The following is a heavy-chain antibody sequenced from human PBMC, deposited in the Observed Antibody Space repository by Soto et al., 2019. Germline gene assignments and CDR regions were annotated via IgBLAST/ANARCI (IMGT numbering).Heavy chain of an antibody. Sequence: VGSLRLSCAASGFTFSDYYMSWIRQAPGKGLEWVSYISSSGSTIYYADSVKGRFTISRDNAKNSLYLQMNSLRAEDTAVYYCARFLGALNYYYYGMDVWGQGTTVTVSS. CDR3: ARFLGALNYYYYGMDV. CDR1: GFTFSDYY. CDR2: ISSSGSTI. J-gene: IGHJ6*02. V-gene: IGHV3-11*01.